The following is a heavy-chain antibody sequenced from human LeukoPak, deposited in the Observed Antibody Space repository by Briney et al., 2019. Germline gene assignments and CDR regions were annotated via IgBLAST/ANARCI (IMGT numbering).Heavy chain of an antibody. Sequence: GGSLRLSCAASGFTFSSYGMHWVRQAPGKGLEWVSYISTISSTKYYADSVKGRFTISRDNAKNSLYLQMNSLRDEDTAVYYCARGKIGYYYGDYDGYWGQGTLVTVSS. CDR3: ARGKIGYYYGDYDGY. V-gene: IGHV3-48*02. J-gene: IGHJ4*02. CDR2: ISTISSTK. CDR1: GFTFSSYG. D-gene: IGHD4-17*01.